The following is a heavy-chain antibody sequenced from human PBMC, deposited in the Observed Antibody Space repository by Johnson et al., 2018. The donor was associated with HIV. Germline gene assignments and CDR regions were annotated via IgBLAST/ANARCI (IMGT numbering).Heavy chain of an antibody. J-gene: IGHJ3*02. CDR2: IYSGGST. CDR1: GYSVTGYN. Sequence: EVQLVESGGGLVQPGGSLRLSCAVSGYSVTGYNMNWVRQAPVKGLEWVSVIYSGGSTYYADSVKGRFTISRDNSKNTLYLQMNSLRAEDTAVYYGARGPVMVRGVTDAFDIWGQGTMVTVSS. V-gene: IGHV3-66*01. D-gene: IGHD3-10*01. CDR3: ARGPVMVRGVTDAFDI.